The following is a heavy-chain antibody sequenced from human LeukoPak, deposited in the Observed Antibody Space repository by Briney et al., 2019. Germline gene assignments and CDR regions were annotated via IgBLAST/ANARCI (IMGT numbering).Heavy chain of an antibody. CDR2: ISGRGDVT. J-gene: IGHJ4*02. D-gene: IGHD6-19*01. CDR1: GITLNNYA. V-gene: IGHV3-23*01. CDR3: ANTLLYSSGWDY. Sequence: GGSLRLSCTASGITLNNYAMSWVRQAPGKGLEWVSTISGRGDVTYYADSVKGRFTISRDNSKNTLFLQMNSLRAEDTAVYYCANTLLYSSGWDYWGQGTLVTVSS.